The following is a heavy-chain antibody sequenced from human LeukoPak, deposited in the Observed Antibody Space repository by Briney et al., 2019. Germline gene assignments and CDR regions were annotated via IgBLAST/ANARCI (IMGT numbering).Heavy chain of an antibody. Sequence: PGGSLRLSCAASGFTFSSYAMHWVRQAPGKGLEWVAVISYDGSNKYYADSVKGRFTISRDNSKNTLYLQMNSLRAEDTAVYYCARGWELLTFWAFDIWGQGTMVTVSS. D-gene: IGHD1-26*01. J-gene: IGHJ3*02. CDR3: ARGWELLTFWAFDI. CDR2: ISYDGSNK. V-gene: IGHV3-30*04. CDR1: GFTFSSYA.